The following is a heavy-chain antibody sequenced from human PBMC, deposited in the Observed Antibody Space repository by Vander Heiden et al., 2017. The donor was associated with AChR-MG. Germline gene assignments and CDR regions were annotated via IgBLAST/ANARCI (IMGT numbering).Heavy chain of an antibody. V-gene: IGHV4-59*01. CDR1: GGSISSYY. CDR2: IYYSGST. J-gene: IGHJ4*02. Sequence: QVQLQESGPGLVKPSETLSPHCTVSGGSISSYYWSWIRQPPGKGLEWIGYIYYSGSTNYNPSLKSRVTISVDTSKDQFPLKLSSVTAADTAVYYCARVVDYYGSGIDYWGQGTLVTVSS. D-gene: IGHD3-10*01. CDR3: ARVVDYYGSGIDY.